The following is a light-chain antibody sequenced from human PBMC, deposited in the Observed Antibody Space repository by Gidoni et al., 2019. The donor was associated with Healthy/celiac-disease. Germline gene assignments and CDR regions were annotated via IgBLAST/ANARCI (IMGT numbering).Light chain of an antibody. CDR2: AAS. CDR3: QRYNSDPPGFT. V-gene: IGKV1-27*01. CDR1: QGMSNY. J-gene: IGKJ3*01. Sequence: DIQMTQSPSSLSASVGDRVTITCRASQGMSNYLAWYQQKPGKVPKLLIYAASTLQSGVPSRFRGSGTGTDFTLTISSRQPEDVATDSYQRYNSDPPGFTFXPXTKVDIK.